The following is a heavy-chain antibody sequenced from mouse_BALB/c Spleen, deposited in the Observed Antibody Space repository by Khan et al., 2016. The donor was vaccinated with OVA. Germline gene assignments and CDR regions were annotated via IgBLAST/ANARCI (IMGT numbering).Heavy chain of an antibody. CDR1: GYSITSDYA. Sequence: EVQLVETGPGLVKPSQSLSLTCTVTGYSITSDYAWNWIRQFPGNKLEWMGYISYSGSTSYNPSLKSRISITRDTSKNQFFLQLNSVTTEGTATYYCARSIMANWGQGTTLTVSS. V-gene: IGHV3-2*02. J-gene: IGHJ2*01. CDR3: ARSIMAN. CDR2: ISYSGST.